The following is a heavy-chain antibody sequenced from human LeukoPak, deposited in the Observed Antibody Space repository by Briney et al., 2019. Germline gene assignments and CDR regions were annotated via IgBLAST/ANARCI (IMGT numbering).Heavy chain of an antibody. Sequence: ASVKVSCKASGYTFTSYYMHWVRQAPGQGLEWMGIINPSGGSTSYAQKFQGRVTVTTDTSTSTAYMELRSLRSDDTAVYYCARDDYYDSSGYYTLWGQGTLVTVS. J-gene: IGHJ1*01. D-gene: IGHD3-22*01. CDR1: GYTFTSYY. V-gene: IGHV1-46*01. CDR2: INPSGGST. CDR3: ARDDYYDSSGYYTL.